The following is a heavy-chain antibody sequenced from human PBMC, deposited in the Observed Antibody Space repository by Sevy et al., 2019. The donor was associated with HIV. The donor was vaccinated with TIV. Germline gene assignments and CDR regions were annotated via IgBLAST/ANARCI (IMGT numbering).Heavy chain of an antibody. Sequence: GGSLRLSCAASVFTFGNYAMNWVRQTPGKGLEWVSYISGSGSTTYYAEYLKGRFTVSRDNSQNTLYLQMSSLRAEDTAIYYCAKDTRGYYRPIDYWGQGTLVTVSS. CDR3: AKDTRGYYRPIDY. J-gene: IGHJ4*02. CDR1: VFTFGNYA. D-gene: IGHD3-22*01. CDR2: ISGSGSTT. V-gene: IGHV3-23*01.